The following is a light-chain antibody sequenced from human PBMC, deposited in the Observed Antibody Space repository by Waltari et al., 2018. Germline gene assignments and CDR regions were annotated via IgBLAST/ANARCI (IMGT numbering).Light chain of an antibody. Sequence: QSALTQPRSVSGSPGQSGTISCTGTSSDVGGYNYVSWHQQHPGKAPKVMIYDVSKRPSGVPDRFSCSKSGNTASLTISGLQAEDEADYYCSSYAGSYIFTVFGGGTKLTVL. CDR2: DVS. CDR3: SSYAGSYIFTV. J-gene: IGLJ2*01. V-gene: IGLV2-11*01. CDR1: SSDVGGYNY.